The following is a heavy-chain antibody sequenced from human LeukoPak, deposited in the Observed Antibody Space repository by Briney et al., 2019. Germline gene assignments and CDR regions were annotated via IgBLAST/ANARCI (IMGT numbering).Heavy chain of an antibody. CDR1: GGSISSSSYY. V-gene: IGHV4-39*07. D-gene: IGHD1-7*01. CDR3: ARDNNWNYVRDY. CDR2: IYYSGST. J-gene: IGHJ4*02. Sequence: SETLSLTCTVSGGSISSSSYYWGWIRQPPGKGLEWIGSIYYSGSTYYNPSLKSRVTISVDTSKNQFSLKLSSVTAADTAVYYCARDNNWNYVRDYWGQGTLITVSS.